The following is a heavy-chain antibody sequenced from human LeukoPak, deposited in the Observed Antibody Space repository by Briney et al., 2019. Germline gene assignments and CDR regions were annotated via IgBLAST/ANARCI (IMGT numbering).Heavy chain of an antibody. CDR1: GGSISSYY. CDR3: ARRASSSGWFDY. J-gene: IGHJ4*02. CDR2: IYYSGST. V-gene: IGHV4-59*01. Sequence: SETLSLTCTVSGGSISSYYWSWIRQPPGKGLEWIGYIYYSGSTNYNPSLKSRVTISVDTSKNQFSLKLSSVTAADTAVYYCARRASSSGWFDYWGQGTLVTVSS. D-gene: IGHD6-13*01.